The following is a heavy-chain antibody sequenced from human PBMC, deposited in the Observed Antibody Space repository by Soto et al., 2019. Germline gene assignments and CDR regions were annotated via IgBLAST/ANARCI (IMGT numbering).Heavy chain of an antibody. CDR1: GFAFRDCA. J-gene: IGHJ4*02. Sequence: PGGSLRLSGSAPGFAFRDCAIHCVRPVPGKGLEWVAAISYDGSHKYYAESVKGRFTISRDNSKDTLYLQMNSLRTDDTAVFYCARDRTLNYGDFSYWGQGTLVTVSS. V-gene: IGHV3-30-3*01. CDR3: ARDRTLNYGDFSY. CDR2: ISYDGSHK. D-gene: IGHD4-17*01.